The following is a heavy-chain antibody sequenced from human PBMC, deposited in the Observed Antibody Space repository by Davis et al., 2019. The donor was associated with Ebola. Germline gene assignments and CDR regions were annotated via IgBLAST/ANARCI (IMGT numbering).Heavy chain of an antibody. J-gene: IGHJ4*02. CDR3: ARIEAYGAGNHFEY. CDR2: ISYDGSNR. CDR1: GFTFSSYA. Sequence: GESLKISCAASGFTFSSYAMHWVRQAPGKGLEWVALISYDGSNRNYADSVKGRFTISRDNAKNSLYLQMNYLRVEDTAVYYCARIEAYGAGNHFEYWGQGTLVTISS. D-gene: IGHD3-10*01. V-gene: IGHV3-30*04.